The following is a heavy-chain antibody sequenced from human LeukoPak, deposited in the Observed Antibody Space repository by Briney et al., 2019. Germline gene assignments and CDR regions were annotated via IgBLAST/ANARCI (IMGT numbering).Heavy chain of an antibody. V-gene: IGHV1-18*01. CDR2: ISAYNGNT. Sequence: ASVKVSCKASGYTFTSYGIGWVRQAPGQGLEWMGWISAYNGNTNYAQKLQGRVTMTTDTSTSTAYMELRSLRSDDTAVYYCARALYYYGSGSYAIDYWGQGTLVTVSS. CDR3: ARALYYYGSGSYAIDY. CDR1: GYTFTSYG. J-gene: IGHJ4*02. D-gene: IGHD3-10*01.